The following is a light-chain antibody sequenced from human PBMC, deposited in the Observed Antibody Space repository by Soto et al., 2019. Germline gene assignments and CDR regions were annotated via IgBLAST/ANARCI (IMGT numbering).Light chain of an antibody. CDR1: QSVSSN. V-gene: IGKV3-11*01. CDR3: QQRSNWIT. CDR2: DAS. J-gene: IGKJ5*01. Sequence: EIVLTQSPATLSLSPGERATLSCRASQSVSSNLAWYQQKPGQAPRLLIYDASNRATGIPDRFSGGGSGTEFTLTISSLQSEDFAVYYCQQRSNWITFGQGTRLEIK.